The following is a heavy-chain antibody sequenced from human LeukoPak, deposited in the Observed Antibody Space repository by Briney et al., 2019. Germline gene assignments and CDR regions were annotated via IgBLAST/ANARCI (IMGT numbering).Heavy chain of an antibody. CDR3: AKDGVPSGGNSYYYMDV. D-gene: IGHD2-15*01. V-gene: IGHV3-43D*04. CDR1: GFTFDDYA. Sequence: GGSLRLSCAASGFTFDDYAMYWVRQTPGKGLEWVSLIRWDGGATYYADSVRGRFTISRDNNKNSLYLQMNSLRIEDSAVYYCAKDGVPSGGNSYYYMDVWGKGTTVTVSS. J-gene: IGHJ6*03. CDR2: IRWDGGAT.